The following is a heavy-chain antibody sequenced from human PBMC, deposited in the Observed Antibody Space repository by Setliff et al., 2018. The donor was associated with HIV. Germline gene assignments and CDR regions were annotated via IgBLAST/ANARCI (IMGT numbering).Heavy chain of an antibody. J-gene: IGHJ5*02. Sequence: SETLSLTCSVYGASISNSNSYWGWIRQPPGKRLEWLGSIYDSGSTSYNPSLSSRLTISVDTSKNQVSLRLSSVTAADTAMYYCVRGGDSSSWYWGRWFDPWGQGTLVTVSS. D-gene: IGHD6-13*01. CDR2: IYDSGST. V-gene: IGHV4-39*02. CDR1: GASISNSNSY. CDR3: VRGGDSSSWYWGRWFDP.